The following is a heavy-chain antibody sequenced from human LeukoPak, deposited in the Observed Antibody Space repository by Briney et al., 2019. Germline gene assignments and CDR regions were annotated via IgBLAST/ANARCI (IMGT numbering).Heavy chain of an antibody. Sequence: ASVKASRKASGYTFSNSGISWVRQAPGQGLAWMGWISAYNGDTNYAQKFQGRVTMTTDTSTSTAYMELRSLRSDDTAVYYCARDSGTYSYFDYWGQGTLVTVSS. J-gene: IGHJ4*02. D-gene: IGHD1-26*01. V-gene: IGHV1-18*01. CDR1: GYTFSNSG. CDR2: ISAYNGDT. CDR3: ARDSGTYSYFDY.